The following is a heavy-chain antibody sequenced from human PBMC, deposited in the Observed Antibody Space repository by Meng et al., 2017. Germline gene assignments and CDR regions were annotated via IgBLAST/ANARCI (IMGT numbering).Heavy chain of an antibody. CDR2: ISAYNGNT. CDR1: GYTFTSYG. CDR3: ARALEWLVPNYYFDY. D-gene: IGHD6-19*01. Sequence: ASVKVSCKASGYTFTSYGIRWVRQAPGQGLEWMGWISAYNGNTNYAQKLQGRVTMTTDTSTSTAYMELRSLRSDDTAVYYCARALEWLVPNYYFDYWGQGTLVTVSS. V-gene: IGHV1-18*01. J-gene: IGHJ4*02.